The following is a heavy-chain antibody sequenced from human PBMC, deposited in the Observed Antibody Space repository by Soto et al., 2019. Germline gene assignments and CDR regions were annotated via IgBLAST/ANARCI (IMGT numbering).Heavy chain of an antibody. CDR3: ARQSRYNWNDVSYYYYGMDV. J-gene: IGHJ6*02. CDR2: IYPGDSDT. V-gene: IGHV5-51*01. CDR1: GYSFTSYW. Sequence: GESLKISCKGSGYSFTSYWIGWVRQMPGKGLEWMGIIYPGDSDTRYSPSFQGQVTISADKSISTAYLQWSSLKASDTAMYYCARQSRYNWNDVSYYYYGMDVWGQGTTVTVSS. D-gene: IGHD1-1*01.